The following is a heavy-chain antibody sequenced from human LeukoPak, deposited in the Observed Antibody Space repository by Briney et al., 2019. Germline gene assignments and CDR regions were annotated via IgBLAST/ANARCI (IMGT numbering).Heavy chain of an antibody. V-gene: IGHV3-53*04. J-gene: IGHJ4*02. CDR2: IYSGGST. Sequence: PGGSLRLSCAASGFTVSSNYMSWVRQAPGKGLEWVSVIYSGGSTYYADSVKGRFIISRHNSKNTLYLQMNSLRAEDTAVYYCARNVRAAHFDYWGQGTLVTVSS. CDR3: ARNVRAAHFDY. D-gene: IGHD6-6*01. CDR1: GFTVSSNY.